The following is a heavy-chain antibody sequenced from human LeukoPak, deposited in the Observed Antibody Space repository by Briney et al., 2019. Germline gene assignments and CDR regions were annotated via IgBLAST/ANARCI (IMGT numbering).Heavy chain of an antibody. J-gene: IGHJ3*02. CDR2: IYSGGST. V-gene: IGHV3-53*01. CDR3: ERTRFGELLGAFDI. Sequence: GGSLRLSCAASGFTVSSNYMSWVRQAPGKGLEWVSVIYSGGSTYYADSVKGRFTISRDNSKNTLYLQMNSLRAEDTAVYYCERTRFGELLGAFDIWGQGTMVTVSS. D-gene: IGHD3-10*01. CDR1: GFTVSSNY.